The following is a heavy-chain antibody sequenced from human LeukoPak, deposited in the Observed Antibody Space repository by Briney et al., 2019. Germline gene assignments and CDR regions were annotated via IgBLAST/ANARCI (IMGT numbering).Heavy chain of an antibody. D-gene: IGHD3-22*01. Sequence: SETLSLTCTVSNGSISSNFWSWIRQPAGKGLEWIGRISNSGNTNYNPSLKSRVTMSMDMSKNQFPLRLSSATAADTAIYYCARVRDSSGYYLGAFDVWGQGTKVTVSS. CDR3: ARVRDSSGYYLGAFDV. CDR2: ISNSGNT. V-gene: IGHV4-4*07. J-gene: IGHJ3*01. CDR1: NGSISSNF.